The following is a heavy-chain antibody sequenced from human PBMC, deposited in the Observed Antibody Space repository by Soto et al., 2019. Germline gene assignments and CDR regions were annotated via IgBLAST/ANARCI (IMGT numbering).Heavy chain of an antibody. Sequence: GGGLRITCAACGVRFRTYCVRWFRQAPGKGLEWVAAISHDGSNKYYVDSVKGRFTISRDSSKNTLYLEMNSLRAEDTAVYFCAKDTYYYSSSGYYVFDYWGQGT. J-gene: IGHJ4*02. CDR3: AKDTYYYSSSGYYVFDY. CDR2: ISHDGSNK. V-gene: IGHV3-30*18. CDR1: GVRFRTYC. D-gene: IGHD3-22*01.